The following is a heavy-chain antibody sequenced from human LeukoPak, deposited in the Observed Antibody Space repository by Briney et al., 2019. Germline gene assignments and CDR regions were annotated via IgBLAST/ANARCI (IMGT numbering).Heavy chain of an antibody. D-gene: IGHD3-10*01. CDR2: INHSGST. V-gene: IGHV4-34*01. J-gene: IGHJ4*02. CDR3: ARVRFPNYYGSGSPYDY. CDR1: GGSFSGYY. Sequence: SETLSLTCAVYGGSFSGYYWSWIRQPPGKGLEWIGEINHSGSTNHNPSLKSRVTISVDTPKNQFSLKLSSVTAADTAVYYCARVRFPNYYGSGSPYDYWGQGTLVTVSS.